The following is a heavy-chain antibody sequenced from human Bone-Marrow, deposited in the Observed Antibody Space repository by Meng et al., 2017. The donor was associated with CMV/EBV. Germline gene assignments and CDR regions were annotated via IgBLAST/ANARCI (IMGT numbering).Heavy chain of an antibody. D-gene: IGHD2-2*01. V-gene: IGHV1-69*10. J-gene: IGHJ4*02. CDR2: IIPVPGIA. CDR1: GYTFTSYA. Sequence: SVKVSCKASGYTFTSYAMNWVRQAPGQGLEWMGGIIPVPGIANYAQKFQGRVTITADISTRTAYMELNSLRSADTAVYYCAREGVIPAERPTEETYYFDNWGQGTLVTVSS. CDR3: AREGVIPAERPTEETYYFDN.